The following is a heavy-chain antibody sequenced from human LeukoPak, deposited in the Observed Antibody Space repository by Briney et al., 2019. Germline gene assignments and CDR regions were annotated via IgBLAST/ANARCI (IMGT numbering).Heavy chain of an antibody. CDR2: I. Sequence: GGSLRLSCAGSGFSFSSYGMSWVRQAPGKGLEWVSAIKGRFTISRDNSKNTLYLQMNSLRAEDTAIYYCAKNGDRGAYCSGGSCYPYYYYYMDVWGKGTTVTISS. D-gene: IGHD2-15*01. CDR1: GFSFSSYG. J-gene: IGHJ6*03. V-gene: IGHV3-23*01. CDR3: AKNGDRGAYCSGGSCYPYYYYYMDV.